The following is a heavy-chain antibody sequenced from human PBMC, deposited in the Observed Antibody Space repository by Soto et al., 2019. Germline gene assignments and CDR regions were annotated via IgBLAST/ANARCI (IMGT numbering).Heavy chain of an antibody. CDR2: ISAYNGNT. D-gene: IGHD3-10*01. CDR1: GYTFTSYG. V-gene: IGHV1-18*01. J-gene: IGHJ4*02. Sequence: ASVKVSCKASGYTFTSYGISWVRQAPGQGLEWMGWISAYNGNTNYAQKLQGRVTMTTDTSTSTAYMELRSLRSEDTAVYYCARALGLTTMVRGAIFYYWGQGTLVTVSS. CDR3: ARALGLTTMVRGAIFYY.